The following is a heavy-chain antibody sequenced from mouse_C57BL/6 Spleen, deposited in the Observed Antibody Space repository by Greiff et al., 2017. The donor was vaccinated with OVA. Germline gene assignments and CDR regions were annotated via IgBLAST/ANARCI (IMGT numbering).Heavy chain of an antibody. V-gene: IGHV6-6*01. J-gene: IGHJ4*01. CDR3: TTTVGVDN. Sequence: EVMLVESGGGLVQPGGSMKLSCAASGFTFSDAWMDWVRQSPEKGLEWVAEIRTKANIPASNYAVSVKGRFTISRDDSKSSVYQQMNSLRAEDTGIYYCTTTVGVDNWGQGTSVTVSS. CDR1: GFTFSDAW. CDR2: IRTKANIPAS. D-gene: IGHD1-1*01.